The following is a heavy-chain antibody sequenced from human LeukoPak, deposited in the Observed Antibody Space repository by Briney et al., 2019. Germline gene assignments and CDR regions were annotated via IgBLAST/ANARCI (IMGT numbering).Heavy chain of an antibody. D-gene: IGHD3-22*01. Sequence: GASVKVSCKASGYTFTSYYMHWVRQAPGQGLEWMGIINPSGGSTSYAQKFQGRVTMTRDTSTSTVYMELSSLRSEDTAVYYCARGGYYYDSSGYYLSGYWGQGTPVTVSS. CDR3: ARGGYYYDSSGYYLSGY. V-gene: IGHV1-46*01. J-gene: IGHJ4*02. CDR2: INPSGGST. CDR1: GYTFTSYY.